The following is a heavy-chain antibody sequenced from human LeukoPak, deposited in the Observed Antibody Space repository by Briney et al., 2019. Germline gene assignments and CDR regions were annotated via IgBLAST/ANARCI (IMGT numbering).Heavy chain of an antibody. Sequence: GGSLRLSCAASGFTFSSYAMSWVRLAPGKGLEWVSAISGSGGSTYYADSVKGRFTISRDNSKNTLYLQMNSLRAEDTAVYYCAKVYLTYYDFWSGYSRAEYFQHWGQGTLVTVSS. D-gene: IGHD3-3*01. CDR2: ISGSGGST. CDR3: AKVYLTYYDFWSGYSRAEYFQH. V-gene: IGHV3-23*01. CDR1: GFTFSSYA. J-gene: IGHJ1*01.